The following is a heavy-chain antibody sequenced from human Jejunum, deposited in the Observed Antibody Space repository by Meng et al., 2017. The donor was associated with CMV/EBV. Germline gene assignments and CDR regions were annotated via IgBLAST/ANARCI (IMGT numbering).Heavy chain of an antibody. J-gene: IGHJ4*02. D-gene: IGHD5-24*01. CDR2: IIPILGIA. CDR3: ARDEGGWLTAPDY. CDR1: GGTFSSYT. V-gene: IGHV1-69*08. Sequence: QVQLVQSWAGVKKPGSSVKVSCKASGGTFSSYTISWVRQAPGQGLEWMGRIIPILGIANYAQKFQGRVTITADKSTSTAYMELSSLRSEDTAVYYCARDEGGWLTAPDYWGQGTLVTVSS.